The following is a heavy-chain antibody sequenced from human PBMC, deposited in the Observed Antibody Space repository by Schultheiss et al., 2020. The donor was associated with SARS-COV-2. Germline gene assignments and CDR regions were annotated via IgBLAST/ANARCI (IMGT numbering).Heavy chain of an antibody. D-gene: IGHD3-3*01. J-gene: IGHJ6*02. CDR3: ARDTSLYGMDV. V-gene: IGHV4-34*01. CDR1: GGSFSGYY. CDR2: INHSGST. Sequence: SETLSLTCAVYGGSFSGYYWSWIRQPQGKGLEWIGEINHSGSTNYNPSLKSRVTISVDTSKNQFSLKLSSVTAADTAVYYCARDTSLYGMDVWGQGTTVTVSS.